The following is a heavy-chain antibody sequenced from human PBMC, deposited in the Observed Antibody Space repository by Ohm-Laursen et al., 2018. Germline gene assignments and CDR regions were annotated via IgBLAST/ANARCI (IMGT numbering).Heavy chain of an antibody. CDR2: IKSKTDGGTT. Sequence: GSLRLSCAASGFTFSNAWMSWVRQAPGKGLEWVGRIKSKTDGGTTDYAAPVKGRFTISRDDSKNTLYLQMNSLKTEDTAVYYCTATMVRGVIPDYYYYGMDVWGQGTTVTVSS. V-gene: IGHV3-15*01. J-gene: IGHJ6*02. CDR3: TATMVRGVIPDYYYYGMDV. D-gene: IGHD3-10*01. CDR1: GFTFSNAW.